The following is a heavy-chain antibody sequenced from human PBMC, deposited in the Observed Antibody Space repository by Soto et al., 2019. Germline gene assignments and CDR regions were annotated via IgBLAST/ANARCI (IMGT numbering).Heavy chain of an antibody. J-gene: IGHJ4*02. CDR2: IWYDGSNK. Sequence: QVQLVESGGGVVQPGRSLRLSCAASGFTFSSYGMDWVRQAPGKGLEWVAVIWYDGSNKYYADSVKGRFTISRDNSKNTLYLQMNSLRAEDTAVYYCARDLRPYGDYYFDYWGQGTLVTVSS. CDR1: GFTFSSYG. V-gene: IGHV3-33*01. CDR3: ARDLRPYGDYYFDY. D-gene: IGHD4-17*01.